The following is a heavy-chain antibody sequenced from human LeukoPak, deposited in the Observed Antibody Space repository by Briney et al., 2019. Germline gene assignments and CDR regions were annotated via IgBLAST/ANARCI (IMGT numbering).Heavy chain of an antibody. J-gene: IGHJ4*02. CDR1: GYTFTGYY. Sequence: ASVKVSCKASGYTFTGYYMHWVRQAPGQGLEWMGWINPNSGGSNYAQKFQGRVTMTRDTSISTAYMELSRLRSDDTAVYYCALRDNYYDSSNYWGQGTLVTVSS. CDR2: INPNSGGS. V-gene: IGHV1-2*02. CDR3: ALRDNYYDSSNY. D-gene: IGHD3-22*01.